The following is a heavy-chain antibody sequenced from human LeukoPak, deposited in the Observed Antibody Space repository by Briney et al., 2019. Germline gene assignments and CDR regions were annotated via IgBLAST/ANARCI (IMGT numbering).Heavy chain of an antibody. D-gene: IGHD3-10*02. V-gene: IGHV3-48*04. J-gene: IGHJ6*04. CDR2: ISSSGSTI. CDR3: VELGITMIGGV. Sequence: GGSLRLSCAASGFTFSTYTMTWVRQAPGKGLEWVSYISSSGSTIYYADSVKGRFTISRDNAKNSLYLQMNSLRAEDTAVYYCVELGITMIGGVWGKGTTVTISS. CDR1: GFTFSTYT.